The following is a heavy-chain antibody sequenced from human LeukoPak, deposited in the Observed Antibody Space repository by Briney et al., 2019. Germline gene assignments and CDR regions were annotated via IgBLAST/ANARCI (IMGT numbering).Heavy chain of an antibody. CDR3: ARDGHYYDSSGFMGY. Sequence: PGGSLRLSCAASGFTFSDYYMSWIRQAPGKGLEWVSYISSSGSTRYYADSVKGRFTISRDNAKNSLYLQVNSLRAEDTAVYYCARDGHYYDSSGFMGYWGQGTLVTVSS. J-gene: IGHJ4*02. CDR1: GFTFSDYY. CDR2: ISSSGSTR. D-gene: IGHD3-22*01. V-gene: IGHV3-11*04.